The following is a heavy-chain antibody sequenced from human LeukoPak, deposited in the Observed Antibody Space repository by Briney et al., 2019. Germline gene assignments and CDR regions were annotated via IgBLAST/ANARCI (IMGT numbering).Heavy chain of an antibody. V-gene: IGHV4-34*01. J-gene: IGHJ4*02. D-gene: IGHD4-17*01. CDR3: ARDERGDYEFDY. CDR2: INHSGST. Sequence: SQTLSLTCAVYGGFFSGYYWSWIRQPPGKGLEWIGEINHSGSTNYNPSLKSRVTISVDTSKNQFSLKLTSVTAADTAVYYCARDERGDYEFDYWGRGTLVTVSS. CDR1: GGFFSGYY.